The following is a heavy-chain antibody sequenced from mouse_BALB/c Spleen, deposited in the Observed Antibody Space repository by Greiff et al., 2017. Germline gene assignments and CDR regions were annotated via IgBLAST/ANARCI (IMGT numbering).Heavy chain of an antibody. CDR1: GYSITSDYA. J-gene: IGHJ4*01. Sequence: ESGPGLVKPSQSLSLTCTVTGYSITSDYAWNWIRQFPGNKLEWMGYISYSGSTSYNPSLKSRISITRDTSKNQFFLQLNSVTTEDTATYYCARLDVYAMDHWGQGTSVTVSS. CDR2: ISYSGST. CDR3: ARLDVYAMDH. V-gene: IGHV3-2*02.